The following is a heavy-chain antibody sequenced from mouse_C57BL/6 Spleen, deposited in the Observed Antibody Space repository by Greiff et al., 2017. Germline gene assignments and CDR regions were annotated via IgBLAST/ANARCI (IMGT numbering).Heavy chain of an antibody. Sequence: EVKLQESGAELVRPGASVKLSCTASGFNIKDYYMHWVKQRPEQGLEWIGRIDPEDGDTEYAPKFQGKATLTVDKSSSTAYMQLSSLTSEDSAVYYCANPDYWGQGTTLTVSS. CDR2: IDPEDGDT. J-gene: IGHJ2*01. CDR3: ANPDY. V-gene: IGHV14-1*01. CDR1: GFNIKDYY.